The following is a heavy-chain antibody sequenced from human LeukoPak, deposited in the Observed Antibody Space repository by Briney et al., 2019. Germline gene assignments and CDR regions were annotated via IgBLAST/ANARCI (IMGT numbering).Heavy chain of an antibody. J-gene: IGHJ6*02. V-gene: IGHV3-23*01. CDR1: GLTFSSYA. D-gene: IGHD3-16*01. CDR3: AKDITSYYYYYFGMDV. Sequence: PGGSLRLSCAASGLTFSSYAMTWVRQAPGKGLEWVSSISGSGSSTYSADSVKGRFTISRDNSKNTLYLQMDSLRAEDTAIYYCAKDITSYYYYYFGMDVWGQGTTVTVPS. CDR2: ISGSGSST.